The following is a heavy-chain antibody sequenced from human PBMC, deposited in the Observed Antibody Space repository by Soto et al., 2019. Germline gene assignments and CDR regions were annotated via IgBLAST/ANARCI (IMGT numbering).Heavy chain of an antibody. CDR1: GFTFSSYA. CDR2: ISGTGGSS. V-gene: IGHV3-23*01. J-gene: IGHJ5*02. D-gene: IGHD6-13*01. Sequence: EVQLLESGGGLVQPGWSLRLSCAASGFTFSSYAMSWVRQAPGKGLEWVSTISGTGGSSYYADSEKGRFTISRDTSKNKLYLELNSLRAEDTAVYYCAKDDKYSSSGGWFDPWGQGALVTVSS. CDR3: AKDDKYSSSGGWFDP.